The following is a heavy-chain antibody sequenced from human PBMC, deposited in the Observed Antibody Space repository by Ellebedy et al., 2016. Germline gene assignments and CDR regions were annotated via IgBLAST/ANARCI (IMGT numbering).Heavy chain of an antibody. CDR3: ARAGGASSFKPDRGGIGARYQDY. V-gene: IGHV4-34*01. D-gene: IGHD1-14*01. CDR2: INHSGST. CDR1: GGSFSGYY. J-gene: IGHJ4*02. Sequence: SETLSLXXAVYGGSFSGYYWSWIRQPPGKGLEWIGEINHSGSTHYNPSLKSRVTISVDTSKNQFSLKLSSVTAADTAVYYCARAGGASSFKPDRGGIGARYQDYWGQGTLVTVSS.